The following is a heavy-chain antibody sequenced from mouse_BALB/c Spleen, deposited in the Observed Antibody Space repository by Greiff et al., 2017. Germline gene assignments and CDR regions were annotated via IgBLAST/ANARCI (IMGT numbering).Heavy chain of an antibody. CDR1: GFTFSSYY. CDR3: ARSYEFDY. D-gene: IGHD2-3*01. Sequence: EVMLVESGGGLVKLGGSLKLSCAASGFTFSSYYMSWVRQTPEKRLELVAAINSNGGSTYYPDTVKGRFTISRDNAKNTLYLQMSSLKSEDTALYYCARSYEFDYWGQGTTLTVSS. J-gene: IGHJ2*01. CDR2: INSNGGST. V-gene: IGHV5-6-2*01.